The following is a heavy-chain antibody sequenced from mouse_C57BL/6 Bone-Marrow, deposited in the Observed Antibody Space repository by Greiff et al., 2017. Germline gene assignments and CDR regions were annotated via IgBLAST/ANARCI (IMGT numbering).Heavy chain of an antibody. D-gene: IGHD3-2*02. CDR2: INPNNGGT. CDR1: GYTFTDYN. CDR3: ARWTQATGYYFDY. Sequence: DVQLQESGPELVKPGASVKIPCKASGYTFTDYNMDWVKQSHGKSLEWIGDINPNNGGTIYNQKFKGKATLTVDKSSSTAYMELRSLTSEDTAVYYCARWTQATGYYFDYWGQGTTLTVSS. V-gene: IGHV1-18*01. J-gene: IGHJ2*01.